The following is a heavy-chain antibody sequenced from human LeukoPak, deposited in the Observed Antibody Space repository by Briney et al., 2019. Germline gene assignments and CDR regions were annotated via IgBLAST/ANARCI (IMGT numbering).Heavy chain of an antibody. Sequence: TSETLSLTCAVYGGSFSGDYWSWIREPPGKGLEWSGEINHSGSTNYNPSLKSRVTISVDTSKNQFSLQLRSVTAADTAVYYCARQTGSGLFILPGGQGTLVTVSS. CDR3: ARQTGSGLFILP. J-gene: IGHJ4*02. D-gene: IGHD3/OR15-3a*01. V-gene: IGHV4-34*01. CDR2: INHSGST. CDR1: GGSFSGDY.